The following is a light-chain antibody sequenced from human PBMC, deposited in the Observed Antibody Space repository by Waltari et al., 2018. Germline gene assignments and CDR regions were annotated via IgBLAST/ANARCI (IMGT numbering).Light chain of an antibody. V-gene: IGLV2-14*01. CDR2: DVS. CDR3: CSYAGRYTSV. J-gene: IGLJ2*01. CDR1: SSDVGYYNY. Sequence: QSALTQPASVSGSPGQSITISCTGTSSDVGYYNYVSWYQQHPGKAPKLMIYDVSKRPTGVSNRFSGSKSGNTASLTISGLQTDDEADYYCCSYAGRYTSVFGGGTKVTVL.